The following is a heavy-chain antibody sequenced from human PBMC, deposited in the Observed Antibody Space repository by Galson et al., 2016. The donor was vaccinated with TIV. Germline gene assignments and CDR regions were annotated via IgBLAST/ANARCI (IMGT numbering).Heavy chain of an antibody. CDR1: GFSFSIHS. Sequence: LRLSCAASGFSFSIHSMHWVRQAPGKGLEWVSYITSSSDTIYYTDSVKGRFTISRDNAKNSLYLQMDSLRAEDTAVYYCASARSITVFGVIRRGWFDPWGQGTLVTVSS. D-gene: IGHD3-3*01. V-gene: IGHV3-48*04. CDR2: ITSSSDTI. CDR3: ASARSITVFGVIRRGWFDP. J-gene: IGHJ5*02.